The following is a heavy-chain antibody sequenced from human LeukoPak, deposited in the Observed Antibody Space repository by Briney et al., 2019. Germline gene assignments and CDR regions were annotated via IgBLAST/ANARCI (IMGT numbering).Heavy chain of an antibody. CDR3: ARDTDYQTPFDY. D-gene: IGHD4-11*01. CDR1: GFTFSRYW. Sequence: PGGSLRLSCAASGFTFSRYWMSWVRQAPGKGLEWVANIKQDGSEKYYVDSVKGRFTISRDNAKNSLYLQMNSLRAEDTAVYFCARDTDYQTPFDYWGQGTLVTVSS. J-gene: IGHJ4*02. CDR2: IKQDGSEK. V-gene: IGHV3-7*01.